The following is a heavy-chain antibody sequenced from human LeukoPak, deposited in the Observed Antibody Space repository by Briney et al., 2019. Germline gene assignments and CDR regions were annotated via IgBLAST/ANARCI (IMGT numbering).Heavy chain of an antibody. J-gene: IGHJ4*02. D-gene: IGHD2-15*01. V-gene: IGHV3-49*04. CDR2: IRSKAHTGTT. CDR3: VGGQRKPVLQVVYYFDY. CDR1: GFTLGDYA. Sequence: GGSLRLSCTASGFTLGDYAVTWVRQAPGRGLDWVGSIRSKAHTGTTEYAASVKGRFTISRDDSKSIAYLQMNSLKTEDTAVYYCVGGQRKPVLQVVYYFDYWGQGTLVTVSS.